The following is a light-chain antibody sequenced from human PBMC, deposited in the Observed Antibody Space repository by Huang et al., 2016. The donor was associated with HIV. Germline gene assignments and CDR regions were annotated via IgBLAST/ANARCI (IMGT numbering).Light chain of an antibody. CDR3: QHFDNLALT. V-gene: IGKV1-33*01. CDR1: QDIRKY. CDR2: DAS. J-gene: IGKJ4*01. Sequence: DIQMTQSPSSVSASVGDRVTITCQASQDIRKYLNWYQQKQVKAPKLLSYDASNLETGVPSRFSGSGSGTDFTFTISSLQPEDIATYYCQHFDNLALTFGGGTKVQIK.